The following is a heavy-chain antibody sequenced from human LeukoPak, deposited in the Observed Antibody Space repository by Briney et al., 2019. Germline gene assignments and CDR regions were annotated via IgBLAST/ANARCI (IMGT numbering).Heavy chain of an antibody. D-gene: IGHD5-24*01. CDR1: GFTFSNYG. CDR2: MWYDGSIK. CDR3: ARGRDGYNYYYYYYYMDV. J-gene: IGHJ6*03. V-gene: IGHV3-33*02. Sequence: GGSLRLSCAASGFTFSNYGMHWVRQAPGKGLEWLAIMWYDGSIKYYADSAKGRFTISRDNSKNTVFLQMNSLRAEDTAVYYCARGRDGYNYYYYYYYMDVWGKGTTVTVSS.